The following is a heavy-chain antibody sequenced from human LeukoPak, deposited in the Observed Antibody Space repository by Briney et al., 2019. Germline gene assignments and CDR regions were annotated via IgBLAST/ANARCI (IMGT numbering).Heavy chain of an antibody. J-gene: IGHJ6*03. CDR3: ARLGFCSGGSCPYYLYYMDV. CDR1: GGSISSYY. V-gene: IGHV4-59*08. Sequence: SETLSLTCTVSGGSISSYYWSWIRQPPGKGLEWIAYIYDSGSTNSNPSLKSRSPISAETSKNEFSLKLSSVTAADTAVYYCARLGFCSGGSCPYYLYYMDVWGKGTTVTVSS. D-gene: IGHD2-15*01. CDR2: IYDSGST.